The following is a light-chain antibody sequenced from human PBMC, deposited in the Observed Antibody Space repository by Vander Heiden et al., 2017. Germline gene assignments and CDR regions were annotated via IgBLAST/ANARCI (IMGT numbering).Light chain of an antibody. Sequence: DLLVTQSPATLPASVGERVTITCRASHGLSSWSAWYQQKPGKAPKPLIYKASSLESGVPSRFSGSGSGTEFTLTISSLQPDDFATYYCQQYNSYSRTFGQGTKVEIK. CDR2: KAS. J-gene: IGKJ1*01. CDR3: QQYNSYSRT. V-gene: IGKV1-5*03. CDR1: HGLSSW.